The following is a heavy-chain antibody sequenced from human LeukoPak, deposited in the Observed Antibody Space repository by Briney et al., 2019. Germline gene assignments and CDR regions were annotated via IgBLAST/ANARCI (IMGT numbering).Heavy chain of an antibody. Sequence: GGSLRLSCSASGFTFSSYAMHWVRQAPGKGLEYVSAITGNGGDTYYADSVKDRFTISRDNSKNTLYLQMTSVITEDTAVYHCVKLQEQYYYDSWGQGTLVTVSS. CDR2: ITGNGGDT. D-gene: IGHD1/OR15-1a*01. CDR1: GFTFSSYA. J-gene: IGHJ4*02. CDR3: VKLQEQYYYDS. V-gene: IGHV3-64D*09.